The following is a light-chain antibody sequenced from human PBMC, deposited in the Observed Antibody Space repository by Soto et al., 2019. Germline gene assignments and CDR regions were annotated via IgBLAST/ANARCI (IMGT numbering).Light chain of an antibody. J-gene: IGKJ1*01. CDR1: QSISTH. CDR3: QQYSSFSRT. Sequence: DIQMTQSPSTLSASVGDRVTITCRASQSISTHLAWYQQKPGKAPKLLISKASSLETGVPSRFSGSGSGTEFTLTISSLQPDDFATYYCQQYSSFSRTFGQGTKVDIK. CDR2: KAS. V-gene: IGKV1-5*03.